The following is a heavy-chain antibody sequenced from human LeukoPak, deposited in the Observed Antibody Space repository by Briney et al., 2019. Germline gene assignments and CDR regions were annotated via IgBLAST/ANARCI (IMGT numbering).Heavy chain of an antibody. Sequence: ASVKVSCKASGYTFTGYCMHWVRQAPGQGLEWMGWINPNSGGTNYAQKFQGRVTMTRDTSISTAYMELSRLRSGDTAVYYCARDPRHIVVVTAFPPDYWGQGTLVTVSS. J-gene: IGHJ4*02. CDR3: ARDPRHIVVVTAFPPDY. CDR1: GYTFTGYC. V-gene: IGHV1-2*02. CDR2: INPNSGGT. D-gene: IGHD2-21*02.